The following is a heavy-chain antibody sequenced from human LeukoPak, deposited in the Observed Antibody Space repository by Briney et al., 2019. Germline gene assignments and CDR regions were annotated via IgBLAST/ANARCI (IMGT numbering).Heavy chain of an antibody. CDR1: GYTFTGYY. CDR2: INPNSGGT. CDR3: ARDGPRGYSYGYNAFDI. Sequence: ASVKVSCKASGYTFTGYYMHRVRQAPGQGLEWMAWINPNSGGTNYAQKFQGRVTMTRDTSISTAYMELSRLRSDDTAVYYCARDGPRGYSYGYNAFDIWGQGTMVTVSS. J-gene: IGHJ3*02. D-gene: IGHD5-18*01. V-gene: IGHV1-2*02.